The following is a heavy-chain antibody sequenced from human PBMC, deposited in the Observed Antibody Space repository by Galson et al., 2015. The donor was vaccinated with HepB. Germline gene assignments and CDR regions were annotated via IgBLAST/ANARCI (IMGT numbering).Heavy chain of an antibody. Sequence: QSGAEVKKPGESLEISCQGSGNTFTNHWIAWVRQMPGKGLEWMGIIYPGDSDTRYSPSFQGQVTISADKSISTAYLRWGSLKASDTAMYYCARGVAAPQLQRARNNYYYYGLDVWGQGTTVTVSS. J-gene: IGHJ6*02. V-gene: IGHV5-51*01. CDR3: ARGVAAPQLQRARNNYYYYGLDV. CDR2: IYPGDSDT. CDR1: GNTFTNHW. D-gene: IGHD2-15*01.